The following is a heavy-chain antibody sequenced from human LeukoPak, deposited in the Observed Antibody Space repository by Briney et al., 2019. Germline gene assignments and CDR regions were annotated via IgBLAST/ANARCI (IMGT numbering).Heavy chain of an antibody. V-gene: IGHV1-69*02. Sequence: EASVKVSCKASGGTFSSYTISWVRQAPGQGLEWMGRIIPILGIANYAQKFQGRVTITADKSTSTAYMELSSLRSEDTAVYYCAKKPRSSGWVSYYFDYWGQGTLVTVSS. J-gene: IGHJ4*02. CDR1: GGTFSSYT. D-gene: IGHD6-19*01. CDR2: IIPILGIA. CDR3: AKKPRSSGWVSYYFDY.